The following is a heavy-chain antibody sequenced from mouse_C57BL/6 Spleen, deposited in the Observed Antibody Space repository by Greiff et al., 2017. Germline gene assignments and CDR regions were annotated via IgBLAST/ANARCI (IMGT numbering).Heavy chain of an antibody. CDR2: IFPGSGST. D-gene: IGHD2-4*01. Sequence: QVQLKQPGAELVKPGASVKMSCKASGYTFTSYWITWVKQRPGQGLEWIGDIFPGSGSTNYNEKFKSKATLTVDTSSSTAYMQLSSLTSEDSTVYYGARSRVYDYGAGFAYWGQGTLVTVSA. V-gene: IGHV1-55*01. J-gene: IGHJ3*01. CDR1: GYTFTSYW. CDR3: ARSRVYDYGAGFAY.